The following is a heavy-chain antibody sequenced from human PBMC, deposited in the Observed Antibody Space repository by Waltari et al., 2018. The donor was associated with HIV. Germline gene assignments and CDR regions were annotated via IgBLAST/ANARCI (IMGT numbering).Heavy chain of an antibody. CDR3: ARDHGGGWLTS. V-gene: IGHV3-7*01. CDR2: IKEDGSAK. D-gene: IGHD3-16*01. Sequence: EVQLVESGGGLVPPGGSLRLSCDASGFRFSNDWLSWVRQAPGKGLEWVANIKEDGSAKQYADSVRGRFSISRDNPKNLLFLQMNSLRGDDTAVYYCARDHGGGWLTSWGQGTLVSVSS. CDR1: GFRFSNDW. J-gene: IGHJ5*02.